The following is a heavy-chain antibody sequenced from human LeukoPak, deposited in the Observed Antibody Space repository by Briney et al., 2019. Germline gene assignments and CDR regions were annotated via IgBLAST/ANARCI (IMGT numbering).Heavy chain of an antibody. J-gene: IGHJ4*02. CDR3: ARDDMVATGPDY. V-gene: IGHV1-69*01. CDR1: GGTFSSYA. Sequence: SVKVSCKASGGTFSSYAISWVRQAPGQGLKWMGGIIPIFGTANYAQKFQGRVTITADESTSTAYMELSSLRSEDTAVYYCARDDMVATGPDYWGQGTLVTVSS. CDR2: IIPIFGTA. D-gene: IGHD5-12*01.